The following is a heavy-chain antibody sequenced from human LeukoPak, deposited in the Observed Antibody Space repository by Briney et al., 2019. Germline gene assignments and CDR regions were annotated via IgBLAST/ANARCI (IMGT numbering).Heavy chain of an antibody. V-gene: IGHV3-23*01. CDR2: ISGSADST. J-gene: IGHJ4*02. Sequence: GGSLRLSCAASGFTFSSYAMTWVRQAPGKGLEWVSAISGSADSTYYADSVKGRFTISRDNSKKTLYLQMNSLRAEDTAVYYCAKDQRRGYCSSTSCYIDYWGQGTLVTVSS. CDR3: AKDQRRGYCSSTSCYIDY. CDR1: GFTFSSYA. D-gene: IGHD2-2*02.